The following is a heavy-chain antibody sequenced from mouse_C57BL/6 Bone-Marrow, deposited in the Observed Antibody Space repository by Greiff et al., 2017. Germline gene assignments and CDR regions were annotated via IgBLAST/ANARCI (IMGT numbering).Heavy chain of an antibody. CDR3: ARSRDGCSYAMAL. D-gene: IGHD2-3*01. CDR1: GFTFTAYY. CDR2: IRNKANGYTT. J-gene: IGHJ4*01. Sequence: EVKLMESGGGLVQPGGSLSLSCAASGFTFTAYYMSWVRQPPGTALEWVGLIRNKANGYTTEYRASVKGRFTISRDNSQSILYLHMNALSAEDSATYDCARSRDGCSYAMALCGQGPSITVSS. V-gene: IGHV7-3*01.